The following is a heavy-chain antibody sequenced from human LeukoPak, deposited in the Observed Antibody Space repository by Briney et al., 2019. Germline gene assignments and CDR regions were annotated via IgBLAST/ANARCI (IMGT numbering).Heavy chain of an antibody. Sequence: PGGSLRLSCAASGFTFSSYSMNWVRQAPGKGLEWVSSISSSSSYIYYADSVKGRFTISRDNAKNSLYLQMNSLRAEDTAVYYCASDGSGGPYYGMDVWGQGTTVTVSS. CDR3: ASDGSGGPYYGMDV. D-gene: IGHD3-10*01. CDR1: GFTFSSYS. V-gene: IGHV3-21*01. CDR2: ISSSSSYI. J-gene: IGHJ6*02.